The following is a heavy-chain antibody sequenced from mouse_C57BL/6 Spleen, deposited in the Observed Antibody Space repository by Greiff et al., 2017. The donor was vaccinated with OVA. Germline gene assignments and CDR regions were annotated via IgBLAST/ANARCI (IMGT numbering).Heavy chain of an antibody. Sequence: QVQLQQPGAELVKPGASVKLSCKASGYTFTSYWMQWVKQRPGQGLEWIGEIDPSDSYTHYNQQFKGKATLTVDTSSSTAYMQLSSLTSEDSAVYYCARSAPYYGSYYYAMDYWGQGTSVTVSS. CDR3: ARSAPYYGSYYYAMDY. CDR1: GYTFTSYW. J-gene: IGHJ4*01. CDR2: IDPSDSYT. V-gene: IGHV1-50*01. D-gene: IGHD1-1*01.